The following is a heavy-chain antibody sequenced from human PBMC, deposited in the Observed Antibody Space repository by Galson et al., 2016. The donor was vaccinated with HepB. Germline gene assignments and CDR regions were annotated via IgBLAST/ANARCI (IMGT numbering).Heavy chain of an antibody. Sequence: SLRLSCAASGLSVSKNYMSWVRQAPGKGLEWVSVIYSGGDTYYAEPVKGRFTITRDNSKDTVYLQMNSLKPEDTAFYYCAKAGYLGIHFFDHWGPGTVVTVSS. V-gene: IGHV3-53*01. CDR3: AKAGYLGIHFFDH. CDR1: GLSVSKNY. CDR2: IYSGGDT. D-gene: IGHD7-27*01. J-gene: IGHJ4*02.